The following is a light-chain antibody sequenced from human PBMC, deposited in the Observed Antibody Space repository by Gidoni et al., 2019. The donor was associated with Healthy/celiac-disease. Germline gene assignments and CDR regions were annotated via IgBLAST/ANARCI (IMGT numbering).Light chain of an antibody. CDR3: QQSYSTPTT. Sequence: DIQMTQSPSSLSASVGDRVTIPCRASQSISNYLNWYQQKPWKAPKLLIYMASSLQSGVPSRFSGRGSGTDFTLTLSCPQPEDFSTYYCQQSYSTPTTFXQXTKVXIK. V-gene: IGKV1-39*01. J-gene: IGKJ2*01. CDR2: MAS. CDR1: QSISNY.